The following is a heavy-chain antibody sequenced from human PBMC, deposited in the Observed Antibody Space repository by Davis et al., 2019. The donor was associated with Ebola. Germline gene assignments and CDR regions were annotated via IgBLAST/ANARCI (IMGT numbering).Heavy chain of an antibody. CDR3: ARDYGLAVEGWFDP. V-gene: IGHV3-48*03. Sequence: PGGSLRLSCAASGFTFSSYEMNWVRQAPGKGLEWVSYISSSGSTIYYADSVKGRFTISRDNAKNSLYLQMDSLRAEDTAIYYCARDYGLAVEGWFDPWGQGTLVTVSA. J-gene: IGHJ5*02. D-gene: IGHD4-17*01. CDR1: GFTFSSYE. CDR2: ISSSGSTI.